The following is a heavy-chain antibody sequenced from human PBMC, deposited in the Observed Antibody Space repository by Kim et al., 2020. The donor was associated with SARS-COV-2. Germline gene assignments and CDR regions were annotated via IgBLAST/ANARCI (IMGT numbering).Heavy chain of an antibody. D-gene: IGHD6-13*01. V-gene: IGHV3-74*01. CDR2: SNSDGSVT. CDR1: GFTLSNYW. CDR3: VRGRFKQGFDP. Sequence: GGSLRLSCEASGFTLSNYWMNWVRQGPEKGLVWVSRSNSDGSVTHYADSVKGRFTISRDNAKNTLFVQLNSLGVEDTAIYYCVRGRFKQGFDPWGQGTLVTVSS. J-gene: IGHJ5*02.